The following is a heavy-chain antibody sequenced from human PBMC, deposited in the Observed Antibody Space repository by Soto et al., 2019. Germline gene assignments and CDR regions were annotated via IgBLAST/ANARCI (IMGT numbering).Heavy chain of an antibody. D-gene: IGHD6-19*01. Sequence: ASVKVSCKASGYTFTSYGISWVRQAPGQGLEWMGWISAYNGNTNYAQKLQGRVTMTTDTSTSTAYMELRSLRSDDTAVYYCARDRLSIAVAEYYYYYYYMDVWGKGTTVTVSS. J-gene: IGHJ6*03. V-gene: IGHV1-18*01. CDR1: GYTFTSYG. CDR2: ISAYNGNT. CDR3: ARDRLSIAVAEYYYYYYYMDV.